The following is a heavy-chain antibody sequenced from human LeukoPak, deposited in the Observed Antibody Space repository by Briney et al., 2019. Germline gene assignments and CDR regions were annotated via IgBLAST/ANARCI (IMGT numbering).Heavy chain of an antibody. CDR2: ISAYNGNT. Sequence: ASVKVSCKASGYTFTSYGISWVRQAPGQGLEWMGWISAYNGNTNYAQKLQGRVTMTTDTSTSTAYMELRSLRSDDTAVYYCARCDGYSSSWYGEDYYYYGMDVWGQGTTVTVSS. V-gene: IGHV1-18*01. CDR3: ARCDGYSSSWYGEDYYYYGMDV. J-gene: IGHJ6*02. CDR1: GYTFTSYG. D-gene: IGHD6-13*01.